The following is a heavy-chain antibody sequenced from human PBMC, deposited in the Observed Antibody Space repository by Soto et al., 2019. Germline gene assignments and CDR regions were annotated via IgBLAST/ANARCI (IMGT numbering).Heavy chain of an antibody. CDR1: GYTFTSYA. CDR3: AGVTYYYDSSNDAFDI. J-gene: IGHJ3*02. CDR2: INAGNGNT. Sequence: GASVKVSCKASGYTFTSYAMHWVRQAPGQRLEWMGWINAGNGNTKYSQKFQGRVTITRDASASTAYMELSSLRSEDTAVYYCAGVTYYYDSSNDAFDIWGQGTMVTVSS. V-gene: IGHV1-3*01. D-gene: IGHD3-22*01.